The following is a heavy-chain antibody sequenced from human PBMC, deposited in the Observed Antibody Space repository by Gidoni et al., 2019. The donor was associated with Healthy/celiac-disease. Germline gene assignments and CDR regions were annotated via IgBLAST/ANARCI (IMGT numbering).Heavy chain of an antibody. J-gene: IGHJ5*02. CDR3: ARGDYDILTYNWFDP. D-gene: IGHD3-9*01. CDR1: GVTFSRYS. V-gene: IGHV3-21*01. CDR2: ISSSSSYI. Sequence: EVQLVESGGGLVKPGGSLRLSCAASGVTFSRYSMNWVRQAPGKGLEWVSSISSSSSYIYYADSVKGRFTISRDNAKNSLYLQMNSLRAEDTAVYYCARGDYDILTYNWFDPWGQGTLVTVSS.